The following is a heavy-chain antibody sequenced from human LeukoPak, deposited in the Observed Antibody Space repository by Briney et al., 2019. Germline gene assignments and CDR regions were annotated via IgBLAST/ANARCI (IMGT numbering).Heavy chain of an antibody. V-gene: IGHV4-39*01. Sequence: SETLSLTCTVSSGSVSGSSYYWGWIRQPPGKGLEWIGTIYYSGNTFYNPSLKSRVTISVDTSKNQFSLKLSSVTAADTAVYYCARLTTVGCNSRSCYTDYWGQGILVTVSS. CDR1: SGSVSGSSYY. J-gene: IGHJ4*02. CDR3: ARLTTVGCNSRSCYTDY. D-gene: IGHD2-2*02. CDR2: IYYSGNT.